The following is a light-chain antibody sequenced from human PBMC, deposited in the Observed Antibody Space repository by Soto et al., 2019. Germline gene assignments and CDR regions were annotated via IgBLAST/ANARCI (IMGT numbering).Light chain of an antibody. Sequence: EIVLTQSPATLSLSPGERATLSCTASQSVTSSCLAGYQRKPGQAPRLLIHTTSTRATDIPARFSGSGSGTEFTLTISRLQPEDFAVYYCQQCGGSPLFSFGPGTRVDI. CDR1: QSVTSSC. J-gene: IGKJ3*01. CDR2: TTS. CDR3: QQCGGSPLFS. V-gene: IGKV3-20*01.